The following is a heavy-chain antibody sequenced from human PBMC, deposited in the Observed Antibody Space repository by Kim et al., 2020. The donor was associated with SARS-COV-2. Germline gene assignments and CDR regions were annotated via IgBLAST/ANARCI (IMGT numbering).Heavy chain of an antibody. CDR3: ARGSLLAI. Sequence: SETLSLTCIVSGGSISSYYWSWIRQPPGKGLEWIGYIYNSGSTNYNPSLKSRVTISVDTSKNQFSLKLNSVTAADTAVYYCARGSLLAIWGPVTLVTVPS. J-gene: IGHJ4*02. CDR2: IYNSGST. D-gene: IGHD6-6*01. CDR1: GGSISSYY. V-gene: IGHV4-59*01.